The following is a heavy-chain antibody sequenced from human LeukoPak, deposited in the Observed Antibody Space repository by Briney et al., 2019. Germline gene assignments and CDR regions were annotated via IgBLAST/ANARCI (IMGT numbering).Heavy chain of an antibody. J-gene: IGHJ5*02. V-gene: IGHV4-30-4*07. CDR1: GDSISSAGYS. CDR2: IYYSGST. CDR3: ARGYDFWSGLLGGWFDP. D-gene: IGHD3-3*01. Sequence: SETLSLTCAVSGDSISSAGYSWSWIRQSPGKGLEWIAYIYYSGSTYYNPSLKSRVTISLDTSKNQFSLKLNSVTAADTAVYYCARGYDFWSGLLGGWFDPWGHGTLVTVSS.